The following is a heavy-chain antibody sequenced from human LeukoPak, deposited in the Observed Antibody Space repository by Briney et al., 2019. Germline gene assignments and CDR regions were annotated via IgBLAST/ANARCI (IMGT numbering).Heavy chain of an antibody. D-gene: IGHD3-3*01. V-gene: IGHV1-69*13. CDR1: GGTFSSYA. CDR2: IIPIFGTA. CDR3: ARLSPDFYGMDV. J-gene: IGHJ6*02. Sequence: ASVKVSCKASGGTFSSYAISWVRQAPGQGLEWMGGIIPIFGTANYAQKFQGRVTITADESTSTAYMELSSLRSEDTAVYYCARLSPDFYGMDVWGQGTTVTVSS.